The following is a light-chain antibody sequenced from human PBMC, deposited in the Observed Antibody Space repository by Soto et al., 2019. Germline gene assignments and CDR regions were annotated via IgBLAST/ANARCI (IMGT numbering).Light chain of an antibody. Sequence: IVLTQSPGTLSLSLGERATLSCRASQSVSNNYLAWYQQKPGQAPRLLIYGASNRASGIPDRFSGSGSGTDFTLTISRLEPEDFAVYYCQQYGSSGTFGQGTKVDIK. V-gene: IGKV3-20*01. CDR2: GAS. CDR1: QSVSNNY. CDR3: QQYGSSGT. J-gene: IGKJ1*01.